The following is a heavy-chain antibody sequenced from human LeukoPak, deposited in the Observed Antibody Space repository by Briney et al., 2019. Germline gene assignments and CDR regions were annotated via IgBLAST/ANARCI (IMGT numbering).Heavy chain of an antibody. V-gene: IGHV3-21*01. J-gene: IGHJ6*02. CDR3: ARYCSGGTCYGAYGMDV. D-gene: IGHD2-15*01. CDR2: ISSSSSYM. Sequence: GGSLRLSCAASGFTFTSYGMNWVRQAPGKGLGGVSCISSSSSYMYYADSVKGRFTLSRDNAKNSLYLQMNTLRGEDTAVYYCARYCSGGTCYGAYGMDVWGQGTTVTVSS. CDR1: GFTFTSYG.